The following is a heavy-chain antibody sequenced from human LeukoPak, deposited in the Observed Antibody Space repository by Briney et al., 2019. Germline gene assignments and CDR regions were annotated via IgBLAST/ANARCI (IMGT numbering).Heavy chain of an antibody. V-gene: IGHV5-10-1*01. Sequence: GESLKISCKGSGYKFTSYWINWVRQMPGKGLEGMGRIDPRGSYTMYSPSFQGHVTISAHKSISTAYLQWSSLKASDSAMYYCARVLGYSYGWNYWGQGTLVTVSS. CDR3: ARVLGYSYGWNY. CDR1: GYKFTSYW. D-gene: IGHD5-18*01. CDR2: IDPRGSYT. J-gene: IGHJ4*02.